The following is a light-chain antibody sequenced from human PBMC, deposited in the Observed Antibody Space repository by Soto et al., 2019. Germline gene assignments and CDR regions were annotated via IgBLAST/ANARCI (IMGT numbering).Light chain of an antibody. CDR2: EVD. V-gene: IGLV2-23*02. CDR1: NSDIGNYNI. J-gene: IGLJ1*01. Sequence: QSALTQPASVSGSPGQSITISCTGSNSDIGNYNIVSWYQQHPGKAPKLIIYEVDKRPSGVPDRFSGSKSGNTAPLTVSGLQAEDEADYYCSSYGGSNIPLYVFGTGTKVTVL. CDR3: SSYGGSNIPLYV.